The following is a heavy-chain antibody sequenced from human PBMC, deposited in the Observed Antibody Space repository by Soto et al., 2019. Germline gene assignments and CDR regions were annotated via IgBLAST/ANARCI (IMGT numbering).Heavy chain of an antibody. CDR1: GYTFTNYE. CDR2: MNPGSGNT. CDR3: AKSRYSDSSGDFYDY. J-gene: IGHJ4*02. D-gene: IGHD3-22*01. V-gene: IGHV1-8*01. Sequence: QVQLVQSGAEVKKPGASVKVSCKASGYTFTNYEINWVRQATGQGLEWMGWMNPGSGNTGYAHKFQGRVTMTRNISISTAYMELSRLGSDDTAIYYCAKSRYSDSSGDFYDYWGQGTLVTVSS.